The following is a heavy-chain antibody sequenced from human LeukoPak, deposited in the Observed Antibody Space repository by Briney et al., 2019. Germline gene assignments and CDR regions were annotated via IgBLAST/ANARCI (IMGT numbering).Heavy chain of an antibody. CDR1: GFTFSDFH. V-gene: IGHV3-15*01. CDR2: IKSKTDGGTT. Sequence: SGGSLRLSCVVSGFTFSDFHMSWLRQAPGKGLEWVGRIKSKTDGGTTDYAAPVKGRFTISRDDSKNTLYLQMNSLKTEDTAVYYCTTDLWELLYYYGMDVWGQGTTVTVSS. J-gene: IGHJ6*02. D-gene: IGHD1-26*01. CDR3: TTDLWELLYYYGMDV.